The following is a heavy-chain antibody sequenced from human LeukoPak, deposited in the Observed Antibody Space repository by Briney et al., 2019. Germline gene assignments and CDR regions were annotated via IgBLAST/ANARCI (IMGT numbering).Heavy chain of an antibody. Sequence: SETLSLTCTVSGGSISSYYWSWIRQPAGKGLEWIGYIYYRGSTNYNPSLKSRVTISVDTSKNQFSLKLSSVTAADTAVYYCARASVVSYYFDYWGQGTLVTVSS. J-gene: IGHJ4*02. CDR1: GGSISSYY. D-gene: IGHD4-23*01. V-gene: IGHV4-59*01. CDR3: ARASVVSYYFDY. CDR2: IYYRGST.